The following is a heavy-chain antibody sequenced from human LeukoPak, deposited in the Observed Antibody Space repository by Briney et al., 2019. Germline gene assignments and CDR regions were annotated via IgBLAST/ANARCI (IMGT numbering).Heavy chain of an antibody. D-gene: IGHD2-2*01. CDR1: GFTFSNYA. CDR3: AKERLRCSTTYCYMTNFDY. J-gene: IGHJ4*02. CDR2: ISGGGTKT. V-gene: IGHV3-23*01. Sequence: GGSLRLSCAASGFTFSNYAMTWVRQAPGKGLEWVAGISGGGTKTYYADSEKGRFTISRDNSKNRLYLLMNSLRAEDTAVYYCAKERLRCSTTYCYMTNFDYWGQGTLVTVSS.